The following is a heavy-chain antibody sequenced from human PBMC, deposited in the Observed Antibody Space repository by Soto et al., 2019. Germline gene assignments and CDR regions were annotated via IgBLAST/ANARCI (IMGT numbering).Heavy chain of an antibody. D-gene: IGHD3-10*01. J-gene: IGHJ4*01. Sequence: PSETLSLTCTVSGGSITTPYWNWSWIRKPPGKGLEWIGFTYFRGSTNYNPSVRSRVTISLDASKNQLSPKLRSVTAADTAVYYCSGYGPGSYYLYWGPGILVTGFS. CDR1: GGSITTPY. CDR3: SGYGPGSYYLY. CDR2: TYFRGST. V-gene: IGHV4-59*08.